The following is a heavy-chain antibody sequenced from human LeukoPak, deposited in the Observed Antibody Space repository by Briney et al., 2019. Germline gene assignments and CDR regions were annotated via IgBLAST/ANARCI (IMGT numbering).Heavy chain of an antibody. J-gene: IGHJ6*03. V-gene: IGHV4-4*07. CDR3: AREAGDIVTVPGVPDYFYYYMDV. CDR1: GASVNHYY. Sequence: SYTQSLTCIVSGASVNHYYLLWVQQPAAKGRAWIERLYPNQTTYFTHCLRSRFTMSVDGSKTHFSLRLRSVTAADTAFYYCAREAGDIVTVPGVPDYFYYYMDVWGRGTTVTVSS. D-gene: IGHD2-15*01. CDR2: LYPNQTT.